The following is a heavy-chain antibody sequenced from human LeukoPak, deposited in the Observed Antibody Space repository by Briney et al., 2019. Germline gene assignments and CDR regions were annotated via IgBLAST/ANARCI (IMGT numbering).Heavy chain of an antibody. CDR2: ISSSSSYI. D-gene: IGHD3-10*01. Sequence: GGSLRLSCAASGFTFSSYSMNWVRQAPGKGLEWVSSISSSSSYIYYADSVKGRFTISRDNAKNSLYLQMNSLRAEDTAVYYYARDLNYYGSGSCLDYWGQGTLVTASS. CDR3: ARDLNYYGSGSCLDY. V-gene: IGHV3-21*01. CDR1: GFTFSSYS. J-gene: IGHJ4*02.